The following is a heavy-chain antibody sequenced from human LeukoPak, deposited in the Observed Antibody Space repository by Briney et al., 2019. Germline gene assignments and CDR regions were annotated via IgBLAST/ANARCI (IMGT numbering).Heavy chain of an antibody. J-gene: IGHJ4*02. D-gene: IGHD1-26*01. CDR3: ARDPVGGSTIFDS. V-gene: IGHV6-1*01. CDR1: GDSVSSDSAA. CDR2: TYFRSKWYY. Sequence: SRTLSLTCAISGDSVSSDSAAWNWIRQSPSRGLEWLARTYFRSKWYYDYALAVKGRITINPDTSKNQFSLQLNSVTPEDTAVYFCARDPVGGSTIFDSWGQGTLVTVSS.